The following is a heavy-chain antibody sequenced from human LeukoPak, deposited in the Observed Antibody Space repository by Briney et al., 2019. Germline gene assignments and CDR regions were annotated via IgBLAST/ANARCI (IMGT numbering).Heavy chain of an antibody. J-gene: IGHJ4*02. CDR1: GLTFSSSG. CDR2: IRYDETNK. V-gene: IGHV3-30*02. D-gene: IGHD1-26*01. CDR3: AKGVYGGSSGGFYVDY. Sequence: GGSLRLSCAASGLTFSSSGMHWVRQAPGKGLEWVAFIRYDETNKHYADSVKGRFTISRDNSKNTLYLQMNSLRSEDTAVYYCAKGVYGGSSGGFYVDYWGQGALVTVSS.